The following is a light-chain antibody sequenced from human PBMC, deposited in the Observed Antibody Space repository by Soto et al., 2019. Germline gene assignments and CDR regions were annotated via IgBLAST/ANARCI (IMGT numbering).Light chain of an antibody. CDR2: DVS. V-gene: IGLV2-14*03. J-gene: IGLJ1*01. CDR3: RSYTGSSIPYV. Sequence: QSALTQPASVSGSPGQSITISCTGTSSDVGGYNYVSWYQQHPGKAPKLMIYDVSNRPSGVSNRFSGSKSGNTASLTISGLPAEDEADYYCRSYTGSSIPYVIGTGTKLTVL. CDR1: SSDVGGYNY.